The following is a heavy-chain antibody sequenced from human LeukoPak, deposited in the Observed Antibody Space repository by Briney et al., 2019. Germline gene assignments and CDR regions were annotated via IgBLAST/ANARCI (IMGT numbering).Heavy chain of an antibody. CDR1: GFAFSNYG. Sequence: GGSLRLSCSASGFAFSNYGVHWVRQAPGKGLEWVAVIWYDGSYKYYADSVKGRFTISRDNSKNTLYLQMNSLRAEDTAVYYCAREYFYDSSGYSDAFVIWGQGGIVSVSS. D-gene: IGHD3-22*01. CDR3: AREYFYDSSGYSDAFVI. CDR2: IWYDGSYK. V-gene: IGHV3-33*01. J-gene: IGHJ3*02.